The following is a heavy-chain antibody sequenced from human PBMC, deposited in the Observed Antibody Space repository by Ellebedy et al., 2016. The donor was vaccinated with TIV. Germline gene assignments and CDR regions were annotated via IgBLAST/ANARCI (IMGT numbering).Heavy chain of an antibody. J-gene: IGHJ6*02. V-gene: IGHV3-74*01. CDR1: GFTFSSYW. Sequence: GESLKISCAASGFTFSSYWMYWVRQTPGKGLEWVSRMKGDGSSVTYADSVKGRFTISSDNAKNTLYLQMDSLRAEDTAVYYCARGSLARADGYFDPWGQGTTVTVSS. CDR3: ARGSLARADGYFDP. D-gene: IGHD6-6*01. CDR2: MKGDGSSV.